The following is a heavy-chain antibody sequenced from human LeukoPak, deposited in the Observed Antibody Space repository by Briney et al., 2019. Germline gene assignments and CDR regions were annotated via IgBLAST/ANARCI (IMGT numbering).Heavy chain of an antibody. D-gene: IGHD6-13*01. V-gene: IGHV4-30-4*01. Sequence: SETLSLTCTVSGGSISSGDYYWSWIRQPPGKGLEWIGYIYYSGSTYYNPSLKSRVTISVDTSKNQFSLKLSSVTAADTAVYYCARDSHSSSWYHYYYGMDVWGQGTTVTVSS. CDR2: IYYSGST. J-gene: IGHJ6*02. CDR3: ARDSHSSSWYHYYYGMDV. CDR1: GGSISSGDYY.